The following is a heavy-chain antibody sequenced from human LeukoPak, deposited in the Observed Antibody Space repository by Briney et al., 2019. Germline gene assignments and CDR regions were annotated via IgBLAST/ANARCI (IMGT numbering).Heavy chain of an antibody. D-gene: IGHD5-12*01. Sequence: ASVNVPCKASGYTFTGNYMHWVRQAPGQGLEGMGWINPNSCGTNYAQKFQGRVTMTRDTSISTAYMALSRLIFDDTAVYSCARGDSGYDHFYHMDVWGKGTTVTISS. CDR3: ARGDSGYDHFYHMDV. CDR2: INPNSCGT. J-gene: IGHJ6*03. CDR1: GYTFTGNY. V-gene: IGHV1-2*02.